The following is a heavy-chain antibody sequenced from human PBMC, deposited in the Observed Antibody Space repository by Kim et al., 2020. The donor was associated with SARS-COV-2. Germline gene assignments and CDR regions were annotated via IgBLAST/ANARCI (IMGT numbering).Heavy chain of an antibody. V-gene: IGHV1-69*04. J-gene: IGHJ6*02. CDR1: GGTFSSYA. D-gene: IGHD3-10*01. Sequence: SVKVSCKASGGTFSSYAISWVRQAPGQGLEWMGRIIPILGIANYAQKFQGRVTITADKSTSTAYMELSSLRSEDTAVYYCARGLYYYGSGSHLSYYYYGMDVWGQGTTVTVSS. CDR3: ARGLYYYGSGSHLSYYYYGMDV. CDR2: IIPILGIA.